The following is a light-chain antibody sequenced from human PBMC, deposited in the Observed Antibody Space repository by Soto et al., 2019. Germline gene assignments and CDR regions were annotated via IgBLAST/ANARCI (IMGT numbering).Light chain of an antibody. V-gene: IGKV3-20*01. Sequence: PGERATLSCRASQSVSSSYLAWYQQKPGQAPRLLIYGASSRVTGIPDRFSGSGSGTDFTLTISRLEFEDFAVYYCQKYGISPPTF. CDR2: GAS. CDR1: QSVSSSY. CDR3: QKYGISPPT. J-gene: IGKJ1*01.